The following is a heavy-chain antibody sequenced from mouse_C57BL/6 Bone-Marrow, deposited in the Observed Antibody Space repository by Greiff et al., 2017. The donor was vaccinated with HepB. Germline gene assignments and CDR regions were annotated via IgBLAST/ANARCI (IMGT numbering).Heavy chain of an antibody. CDR1: GYTFTSYW. V-gene: IGHV1-64*01. Sequence: VQLQQPGAEPVKPGASVKLSCKASGYTFTSYWMHWVKQRPGQGLEWIGMIHPNSGSTNYNEKFKSKATLTVDKSSSTAYMQLSSLTSEDSAVYYCARVTTVPNWYFDVWGTGTTVTVSS. CDR2: IHPNSGST. CDR3: ARVTTVPNWYFDV. J-gene: IGHJ1*03. D-gene: IGHD1-1*01.